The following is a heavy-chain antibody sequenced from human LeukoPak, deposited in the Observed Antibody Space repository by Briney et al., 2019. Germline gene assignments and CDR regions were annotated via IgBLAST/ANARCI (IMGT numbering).Heavy chain of an antibody. CDR3: ARGGIAVAGMSVYGMDV. J-gene: IGHJ6*02. Sequence: PGGSLRLSCAASGFTFSSYAMSWVRQAPGKGLEWVSAISGSGGSTYYADSVKGRFTISRDNSKNTLYLQMNSLRAEDTAVYYCARGGIAVAGMSVYGMDVWGQGTTVTVSS. V-gene: IGHV3-23*01. CDR1: GFTFSSYA. CDR2: ISGSGGST. D-gene: IGHD6-19*01.